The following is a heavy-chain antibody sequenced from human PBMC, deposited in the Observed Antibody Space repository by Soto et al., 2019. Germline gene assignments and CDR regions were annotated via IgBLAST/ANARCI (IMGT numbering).Heavy chain of an antibody. V-gene: IGHV4-59*03. D-gene: IGHD6-13*01. CDR1: ACSMRGYF. J-gene: IGHJ4*02. Sequence: SESLSLNCLVSACSMRGYFWSWIRQPPGKGLEWIAFVYDSGSTNYNPSLKSRVTASVDTSNNQFSLKLISVTAADTAVYYCARGWSSSWPYWGQGTLVTVSS. CDR3: ARGWSSSWPY. CDR2: VYDSGST.